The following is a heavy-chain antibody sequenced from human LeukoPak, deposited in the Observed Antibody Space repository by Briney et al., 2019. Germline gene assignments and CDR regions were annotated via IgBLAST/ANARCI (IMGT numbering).Heavy chain of an antibody. CDR1: GGSISSYY. J-gene: IGHJ6*03. V-gene: IGHV4-59*08. Sequence: PSETLSLTCTVSGGSISSYYWSWIRQPPGKGLEWIGYIYYSGSTNYNPSLKSRVTISVDTSKNQFSLKLTSVIVADTAVYYCARLGLVSYYYYMDVWGKGTTVTVSS. CDR2: IYYSGST. D-gene: IGHD1-26*01. CDR3: ARLGLVSYYYYMDV.